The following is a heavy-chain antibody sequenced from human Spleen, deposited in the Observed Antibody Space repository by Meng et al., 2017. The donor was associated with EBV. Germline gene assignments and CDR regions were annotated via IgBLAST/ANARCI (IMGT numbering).Heavy chain of an antibody. CDR2: ILPLFGTT. J-gene: IGHJ5*02. V-gene: IGHV1-69*01. Sequence: QVQLLQSGAEVKKXXXXXKXXGXXSGGTFKNYAINWVRQAPGQGLEWMGGILPLFGTTNFAQKFQGRLTITADESTSTAYMDLISLTYEDTAVYYCARGTEPAALSCWLDHWGQGTLVTVSS. CDR1: GGTFKNYA. D-gene: IGHD2-2*01. CDR3: ARGTEPAALSCWLDH.